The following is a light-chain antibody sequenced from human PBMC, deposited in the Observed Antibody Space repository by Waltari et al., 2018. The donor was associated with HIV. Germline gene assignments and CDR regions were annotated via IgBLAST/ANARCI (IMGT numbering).Light chain of an antibody. J-gene: IGKJ3*01. CDR3: QHYYTTPPV. CDR2: WAT. V-gene: IGKV4-1*01. Sequence: EIVLTQSPASLVVSLGGRATINCKSSQSLLAPSNRKDRLAWYQKKAGQPPRLLFYWATTRESGVPDRFSGSGSGTDFTLTISSLQPEDVAVYYCQHYYTTPPVFGPGTKVAIK. CDR1: QSLLAPSNRKDR.